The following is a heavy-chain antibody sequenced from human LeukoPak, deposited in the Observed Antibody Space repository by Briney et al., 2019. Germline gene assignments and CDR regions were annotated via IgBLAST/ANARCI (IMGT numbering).Heavy chain of an antibody. D-gene: IGHD2-2*01. CDR1: GFTFSSYS. CDR3: ARDCSSTSCPFDY. Sequence: GGSLRLSCAASGFTFSSYSMNWVRQAPGKGLEWVSSISSSSSYIYYADSVKGRVTISRDNAKNSLYLQMNSLRAEDTAVYYCARDCSSTSCPFDYWGQGTLVTVSS. CDR2: ISSSSSYI. J-gene: IGHJ4*02. V-gene: IGHV3-21*01.